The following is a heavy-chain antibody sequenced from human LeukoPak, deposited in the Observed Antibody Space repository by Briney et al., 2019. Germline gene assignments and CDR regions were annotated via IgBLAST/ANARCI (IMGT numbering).Heavy chain of an antibody. CDR1: EYTFTSYD. CDR2: ISAYNGNT. D-gene: IGHD2-15*01. Sequence: ASVKVSCKASEYTFTSYDINWVRQAPGQGLEWMGWISAYNGNTNYAQKLQGRVTMTTDTSTSTAYMELRSLRSDDTAVYYCARDGFRLGVVGCSGGSCYDYRGQGTQVTVSS. J-gene: IGHJ4*02. CDR3: ARDGFRLGVVGCSGGSCYDY. V-gene: IGHV1-18*01.